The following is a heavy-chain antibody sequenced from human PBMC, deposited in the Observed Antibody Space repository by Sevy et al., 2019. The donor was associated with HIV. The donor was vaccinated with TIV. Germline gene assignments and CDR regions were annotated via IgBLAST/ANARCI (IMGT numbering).Heavy chain of an antibody. Sequence: GGSLRLSCAASGFTFSSYWMSWVRQAPGKGLEWVANIKQDGSEKYYVDSVKGRFTISRDNAKNSLYLQMNSLRAEDKAVYYCARDCDSSYYYYGMDVWGQGTTVTISS. CDR2: IKQDGSEK. V-gene: IGHV3-7*01. J-gene: IGHJ6*02. CDR1: GFTFSSYW. CDR3: ARDCDSSYYYYGMDV. D-gene: IGHD3-22*01.